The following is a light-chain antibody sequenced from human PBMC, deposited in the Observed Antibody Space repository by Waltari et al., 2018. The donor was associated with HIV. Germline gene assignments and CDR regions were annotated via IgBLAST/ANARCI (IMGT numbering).Light chain of an antibody. Sequence: QSALTQPASVSGSPGQSITTSCTGTSSDIGGYNYVSWYQQHPGKAPKLMIYEVTNRPSGVSNRFSGSKSGNTASLTISGLQAEDEADYYCSSYTTITTVFGGGTKLTVL. CDR3: SSYTTITTV. J-gene: IGLJ3*02. CDR2: EVT. V-gene: IGLV2-14*01. CDR1: SSDIGGYNY.